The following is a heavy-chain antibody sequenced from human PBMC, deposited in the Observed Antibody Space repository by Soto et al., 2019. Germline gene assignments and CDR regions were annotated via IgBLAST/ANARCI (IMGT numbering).Heavy chain of an antibody. CDR3: ASDPGGTVPSFDYMDV. D-gene: IGHD1-26*01. CDR1: GFTFSSYA. CDR2: ISYDGSNK. V-gene: IGHV3-30-3*01. J-gene: IGHJ6*03. Sequence: GGSLRLSCAASGFTFSSYAMHWVRQAPGKGLEWVAVISYDGSNKYYADSVKGRFTISRDNAKNSLYLQMNSLRAEDTAVYYCASDPGGTVPSFDYMDVWGKGTTVTVSS.